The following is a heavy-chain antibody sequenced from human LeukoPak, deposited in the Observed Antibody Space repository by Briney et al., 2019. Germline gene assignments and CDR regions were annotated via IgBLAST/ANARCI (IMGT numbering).Heavy chain of an antibody. Sequence: TGGSLRLSCAASGFTFSTYSMNWVRQAPGKGLEWVAYISSSGSPIYYADSVKGRFTISRDNSKNTLYLQMNSLRAEDTAVYYCARENDSGDDAFDIWGQGTMVTVSS. CDR2: ISSSGSPI. CDR1: GFTFSTYS. CDR3: ARENDSGDDAFDI. J-gene: IGHJ3*02. V-gene: IGHV3-48*01. D-gene: IGHD3-22*01.